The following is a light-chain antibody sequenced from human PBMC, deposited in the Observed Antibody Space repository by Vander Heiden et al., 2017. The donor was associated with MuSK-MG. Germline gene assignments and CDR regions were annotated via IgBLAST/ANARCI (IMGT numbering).Light chain of an antibody. CDR3: MPGKT. Sequence: VVMTQSPLSLPVTLGPPASISCTSSHSLVYSDGTTYLNCFQQRPGQPPRRLIYRVSDRDSRVPDRFSGSGSGPDFTLKISRVEAEYVWVYYYMPGKTFGQGTKVEIK. CDR1: HSLVYSDGTTY. V-gene: IGKV2-30*01. CDR2: RVS. J-gene: IGKJ1*01.